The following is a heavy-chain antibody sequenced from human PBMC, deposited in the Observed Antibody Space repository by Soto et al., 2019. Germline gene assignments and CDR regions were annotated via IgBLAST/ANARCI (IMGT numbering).Heavy chain of an antibody. CDR2: IYSGGST. Sequence: TPGKGLEWVSVIYSGGSTYYADSVKGRFTISRHNSKNTLYLQMNSLRAEDTAVYYCARSSSSGYYYYYMDVWGKGTTVTVSS. V-gene: IGHV3-53*04. CDR3: ARSSSSGYYYYYMDV. J-gene: IGHJ6*03. D-gene: IGHD6-6*01.